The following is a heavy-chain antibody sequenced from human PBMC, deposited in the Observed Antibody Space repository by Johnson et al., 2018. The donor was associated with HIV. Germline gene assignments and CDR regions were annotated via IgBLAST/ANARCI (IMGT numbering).Heavy chain of an antibody. CDR2: IISDVSSA. V-gene: IGHV3-74*02. Sequence: VQLVESGGGLIQPGGSLKLSCAASGFNFSPYWMHWVRQAPGQGLVWVSRIISDVSSAIYTDSVTGRFTISRDNTKNTLYLQMNSLRAEDTAVYYCTTGAFHAYDMWGQGTMVTVSS. CDR1: GFNFSPYW. J-gene: IGHJ3*02. D-gene: IGHD2/OR15-2a*01. CDR3: TTGAFHAYDM.